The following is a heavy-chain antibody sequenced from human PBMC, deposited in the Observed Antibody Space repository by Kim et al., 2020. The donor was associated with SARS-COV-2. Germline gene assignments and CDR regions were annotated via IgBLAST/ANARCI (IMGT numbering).Heavy chain of an antibody. V-gene: IGHV1-3*01. CDR2: INAGNGNT. J-gene: IGHJ4*02. CDR3: ARGGGGSYYSSVADY. CDR1: GYTFTSYA. D-gene: IGHD1-26*01. Sequence: ASVKVSCKASGYTFTSYAMHWVRQAPGQRLEWMGWINAGNGNTKYSQKFQGRVTITRDTSASTAYMELSSLRSEDTAVYYCARGGGGSYYSSVADYWGQGTLVTVSS.